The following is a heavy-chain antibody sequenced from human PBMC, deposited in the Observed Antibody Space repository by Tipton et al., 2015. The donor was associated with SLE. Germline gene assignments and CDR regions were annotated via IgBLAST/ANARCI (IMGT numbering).Heavy chain of an antibody. CDR2: IYPGDSDT. D-gene: IGHD6-19*01. V-gene: IGHV5-51*03. CDR1: GYSFTSYW. J-gene: IGHJ4*02. Sequence: QLVQSGAEVKKPGESVKISCKGSGYSFTSYWIGWVRQMLGKGLEWMGIIYPGDSDTRYSPSFQGQVTISADKSISTAYLQWSSLKASDTAMYYCARRFLGSSGWLRQLDYWGQGTLVTVSS. CDR3: ARRFLGSSGWLRQLDY.